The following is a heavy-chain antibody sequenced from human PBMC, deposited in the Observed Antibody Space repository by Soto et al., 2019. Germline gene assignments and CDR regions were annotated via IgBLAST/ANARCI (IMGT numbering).Heavy chain of an antibody. CDR1: GGSIGSRDYY. D-gene: IGHD2-8*01. V-gene: IGHV4-31*02. J-gene: IGHJ6*02. CDR3: ARDKGGAALKGSGMDV. CDR2: IYYNGNT. Sequence: QVQMRQSGPGLVKPSQTLSLKCSVSGGSIGSRDYYWSWIRPHPEKGLEWIGSIYYNGNTDYNPSLRGRPTMSLDASMNEFSLKLTSVTAADTAVYYCARDKGGAALKGSGMDVWGQGTTVTVS.